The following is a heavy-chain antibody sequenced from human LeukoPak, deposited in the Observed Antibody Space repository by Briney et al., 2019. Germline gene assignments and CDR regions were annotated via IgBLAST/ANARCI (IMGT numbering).Heavy chain of an antibody. CDR2: INHSGST. J-gene: IGHJ4*02. V-gene: IGHV4-34*01. CDR3: ARMTGELPHYFDY. CDR1: GGSISSYY. D-gene: IGHD1-26*01. Sequence: PSETLSLTCTVSGGSISSYYWSWIRQPPGKGLEWIGEINHSGSTNYNPSLKSRVTISVDTSKNQFSLKLSSVTAADTAVYYCARMTGELPHYFDYWGQGTLVTVSS.